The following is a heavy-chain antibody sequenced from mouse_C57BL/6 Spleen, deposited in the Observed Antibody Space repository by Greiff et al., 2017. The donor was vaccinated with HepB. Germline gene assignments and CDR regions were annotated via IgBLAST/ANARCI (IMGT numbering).Heavy chain of an antibody. V-gene: IGHV1-52*01. CDR3: ARGGLYYGSSYYFDY. CDR2: IDPSDSET. CDR1: GYTFTSYW. Sequence: QVQLKESGAELVRPGSSVKLSCKASGYTFTSYWMHWVKQRPIQGLEWIGNIDPSDSETHYNQKFKDKATLTVDKSSSTAYMQLSSLTSEDSAVYYCARGGLYYGSSYYFDYWGQGTTLTVSS. J-gene: IGHJ2*01. D-gene: IGHD1-1*01.